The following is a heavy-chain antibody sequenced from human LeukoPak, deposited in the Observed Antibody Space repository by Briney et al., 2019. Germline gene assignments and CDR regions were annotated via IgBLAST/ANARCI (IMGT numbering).Heavy chain of an antibody. D-gene: IGHD6-13*01. CDR2: ISSSGSTI. V-gene: IGHV3-48*03. J-gene: IGHJ4*02. Sequence: PGGSLRLSCAASGFTFSSYEMNWVRQAPGKGLEWVSYISSSGSTIYYADSVKGRFTISRDNAKNSLYLQMNSLRAEDTAVYYCARLAGYSSSWCDYWGQGTLVTVSS. CDR1: GFTFSSYE. CDR3: ARLAGYSSSWCDY.